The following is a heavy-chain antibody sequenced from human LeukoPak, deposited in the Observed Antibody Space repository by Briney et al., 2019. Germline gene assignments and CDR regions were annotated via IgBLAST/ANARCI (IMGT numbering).Heavy chain of an antibody. J-gene: IGHJ6*03. V-gene: IGHV4-61*02. Sequence: SETLSLTCTVSGGSISSGSYYWSWIRQPAGKGLEWIGRIYTSGSTNYNPSLKSRVTISVDTSKNQFSLKLSSVTAADTAVYYCARGYDFWSGYRYFYYYYYVDVWGKGTTVTVSS. D-gene: IGHD3-3*01. CDR2: IYTSGST. CDR1: GGSISSGSYY. CDR3: ARGYDFWSGYRYFYYYYYVDV.